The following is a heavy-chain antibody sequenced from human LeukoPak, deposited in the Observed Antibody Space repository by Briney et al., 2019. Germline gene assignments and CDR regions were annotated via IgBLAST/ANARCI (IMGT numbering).Heavy chain of an antibody. Sequence: GGSLRLSCAASGFTFSSYSMNWVRQAPGKGLEWVSYISSSSSTIYYAGSVKGRFTISRDNAKNSLYLQMNSLRAEDTAVYYCARDMTTTLDYWGQGTLVTVSS. CDR1: GFTFSSYS. J-gene: IGHJ4*02. D-gene: IGHD4-17*01. V-gene: IGHV3-48*01. CDR3: ARDMTTTLDY. CDR2: ISSSSSTI.